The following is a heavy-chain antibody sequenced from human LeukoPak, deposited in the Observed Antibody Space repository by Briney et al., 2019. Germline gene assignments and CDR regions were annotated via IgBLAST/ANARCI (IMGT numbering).Heavy chain of an antibody. D-gene: IGHD7-27*01. V-gene: IGHV4-59*01. J-gene: IGHJ3*02. CDR2: IYYSGST. CDR3: ARVTGPHAFDI. CDR1: VGSMSSYY. Sequence: SETLSLTCTVSVGSMSSYYWTWIRQPPGKGLEWVGHIYYSGSTNYNPSLTRRVTISVDTSNNHFSLKLASVAAADPAVYYCARVTGPHAFDIWGQGTMVSVSS.